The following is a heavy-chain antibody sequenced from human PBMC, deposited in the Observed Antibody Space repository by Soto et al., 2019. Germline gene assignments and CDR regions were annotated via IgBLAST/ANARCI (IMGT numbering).Heavy chain of an antibody. D-gene: IGHD6-25*01. J-gene: IGHJ6*02. CDR1: GFTLSSYA. CDR3: AKDTRRSADGLYYYYGMDV. Sequence: GGSLRLACAASGFTLSSYAMSWVRQAPGKGLEWVSAISGSGGSTYYADSVKGRFTISRDNSKNTLYLQMNSLRAEDTAVYYCAKDTRRSADGLYYYYGMDVWGQGTTVTVSS. CDR2: ISGSGGST. V-gene: IGHV3-23*01.